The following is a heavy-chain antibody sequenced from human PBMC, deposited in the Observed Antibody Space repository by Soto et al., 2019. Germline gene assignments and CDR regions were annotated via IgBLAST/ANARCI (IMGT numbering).Heavy chain of an antibody. V-gene: IGHV1-2*04. CDR3: ARGPIVVVPAAMREYYFDY. Sequence: ASVKVSCKASGYTFTGYYMHWVRQAPGQGLEWMGWINPNSGGTNYAQKFQGWVTMTRDTSISTAYMELSRLRSDDTAVYYCARGPIVVVPAAMREYYFDYWGQGTLVTVSS. CDR1: GYTFTGYY. D-gene: IGHD2-2*01. J-gene: IGHJ4*02. CDR2: INPNSGGT.